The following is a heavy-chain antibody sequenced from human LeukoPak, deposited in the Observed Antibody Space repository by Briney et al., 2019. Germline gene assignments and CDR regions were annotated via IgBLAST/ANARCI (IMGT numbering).Heavy chain of an antibody. CDR3: ARENYYYDSSGYHH. V-gene: IGHV3-7*01. J-gene: IGHJ1*01. Sequence: GESLKISCAASGFTFSSYWMSWVRQAPGKGLEWVANIKQDGSEKYYVDSVKGRFTISRDNAKKSLYLQMNSLRAEDTAMYYCARENYYYDSSGYHHWGQGTLVTVSS. D-gene: IGHD3-22*01. CDR1: GFTFSSYW. CDR2: IKQDGSEK.